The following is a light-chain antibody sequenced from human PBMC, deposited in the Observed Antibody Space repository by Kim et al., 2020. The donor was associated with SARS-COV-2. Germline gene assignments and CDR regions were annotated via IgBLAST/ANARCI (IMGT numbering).Light chain of an antibody. CDR1: QGIRNSY. Sequence: LAPGERATPPRRASQGIRNSYVAWYQQKTGQAPRLLIYGATRRATGIPDRFSGRGSGTDFTLTNSRLAPEDFAVYYCQQDGSSPGTFGQGTKLEI. J-gene: IGKJ2*02. V-gene: IGKV3-20*01. CDR2: GAT. CDR3: QQDGSSPGT.